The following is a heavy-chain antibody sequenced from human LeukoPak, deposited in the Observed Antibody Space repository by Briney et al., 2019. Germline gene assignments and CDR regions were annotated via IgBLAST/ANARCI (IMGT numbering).Heavy chain of an antibody. CDR2: IYLGDSDV. J-gene: IGHJ4*02. Sequence: GESLQISCQGFGFTFTNNWIGWVRQKPGKGLEWMGIIYLGDSDVRYGPSFQGQVTISADKSTTTAYLQWSSLKASDTAMYYCARHPSFYSGWPLDYWGQGTLVTVSS. D-gene: IGHD6-19*01. CDR1: GFTFTNNW. V-gene: IGHV5-51*01. CDR3: ARHPSFYSGWPLDY.